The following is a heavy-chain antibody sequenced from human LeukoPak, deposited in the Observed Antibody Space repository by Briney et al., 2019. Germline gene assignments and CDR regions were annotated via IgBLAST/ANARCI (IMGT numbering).Heavy chain of an antibody. D-gene: IGHD3-10*01. J-gene: IGHJ4*02. CDR3: ATGRGFGFDY. CDR1: GFSFSSYW. V-gene: IGHV3-7*05. CDR2: IKPDGGEE. Sequence: PGGSLRLSCAASGFSFSSYWMSWVRQAPGKGLEWVANIKPDGGEEYYVDSVKGRFTICRDNPKNSLCLQMNSLRAEDTAVYYCATGRGFGFDYWGQGALVTVSS.